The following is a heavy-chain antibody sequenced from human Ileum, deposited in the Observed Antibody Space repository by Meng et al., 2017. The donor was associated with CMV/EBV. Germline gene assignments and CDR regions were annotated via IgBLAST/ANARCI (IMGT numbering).Heavy chain of an antibody. CDR3: ARGGYSYGYKPSPFDY. Sequence: ASVKVSCKASGYTFTSYYMHWVRQAPGQGLEWMGIINPSGGSTSYAQKFQGRVTMTRDTSTSTVYMELSSLRSEDTAVYYCARGGYSYGYKPSPFDYWGQGTLVTSPQ. D-gene: IGHD5-18*01. J-gene: IGHJ4*02. V-gene: IGHV1-46*01. CDR2: INPSGGST. CDR1: GYTFTSYY.